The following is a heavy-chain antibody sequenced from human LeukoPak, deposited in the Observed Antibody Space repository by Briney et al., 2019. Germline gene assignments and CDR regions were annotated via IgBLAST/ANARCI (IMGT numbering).Heavy chain of an antibody. CDR3: ARDRDYYGSGNINWFDP. CDR1: GGSISTYY. CDR2: IYTSGST. D-gene: IGHD3-10*01. Sequence: SSETLSLTCTVSGGSISTYYWSWIRQPAGKGLEWIGRIYTSGSTNYNPSLKSRVTMSVDTSKNQFSLKLSSVTAADTAVYYCARDRDYYGSGNINWFDPWGQGTLVTVSS. V-gene: IGHV4-4*07. J-gene: IGHJ5*02.